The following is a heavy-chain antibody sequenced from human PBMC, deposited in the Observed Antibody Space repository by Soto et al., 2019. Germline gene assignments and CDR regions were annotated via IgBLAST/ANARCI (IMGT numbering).Heavy chain of an antibody. CDR1: GYTFTSYD. Sequence: ASVKVSCKASGYTFTSYDINWVRQATGQGLEWMGWMNPNSGNTGYAQKFQGRVTITTDDSTSTAYMELSSLRSEDTAVYYCARAKMSGWSSWYISNYYYYYGMDVWGQGTTVTVSS. CDR2: MNPNSGNT. D-gene: IGHD6-13*01. V-gene: IGHV1-8*01. J-gene: IGHJ6*02. CDR3: ARAKMSGWSSWYISNYYYYYGMDV.